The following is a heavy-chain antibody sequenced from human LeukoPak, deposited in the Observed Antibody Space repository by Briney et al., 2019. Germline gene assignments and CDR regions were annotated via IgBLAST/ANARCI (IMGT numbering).Heavy chain of an antibody. V-gene: IGHV3-20*04. D-gene: IGHD2/OR15-2a*01. CDR2: INWNGGGT. CDR3: ASSFRVSLDH. Sequence: PGGSLRLSCAATGFTFKDYGMHWVRQPPGKGLEWVSSINWNGGGTDYADSVKGRFTISRDNAKNSLYLQINSLRVEDTAVYYCASSFRVSLDHWGQGALVIVSS. J-gene: IGHJ4*02. CDR1: GFTFKDYG.